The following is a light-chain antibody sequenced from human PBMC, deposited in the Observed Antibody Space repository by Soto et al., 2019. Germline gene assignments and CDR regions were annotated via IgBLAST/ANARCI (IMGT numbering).Light chain of an antibody. CDR2: GIS. J-gene: IGKJ5*01. CDR1: QSVSTN. Sequence: ILMTESPSTLSVSPGCTATLSCWASQSVSTNFAWYQQRPGQAPRLLIYGISTRATGTPTRFSGSGSGTEFTLTISSLQSEDFAVYYCQQYNTWPLTFGQGTRLEI. V-gene: IGKV3-15*01. CDR3: QQYNTWPLT.